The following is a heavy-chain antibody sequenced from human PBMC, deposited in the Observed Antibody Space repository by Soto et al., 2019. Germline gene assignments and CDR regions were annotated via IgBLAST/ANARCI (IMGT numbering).Heavy chain of an antibody. J-gene: IGHJ2*01. CDR1: GFTFSSYS. CDR2: ISTSGSYI. V-gene: IGHV3-21*01. D-gene: IGHD2-8*02. Sequence: GGSLRLSCAGSGFTFSSYSMNWVRQAPGKGLEWVSSISTSGSYIYYADSLKGRFTISRDNAKNSLYLQMNSLRAEDTAVYYWSRAVGGITDWYFDLRGRGTLVTFSS. CDR3: SRAVGGITDWYFDL.